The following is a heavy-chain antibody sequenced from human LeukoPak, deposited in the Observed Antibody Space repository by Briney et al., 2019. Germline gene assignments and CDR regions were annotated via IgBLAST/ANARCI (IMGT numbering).Heavy chain of an antibody. CDR3: ARDIAAAGIIVDY. J-gene: IGHJ4*02. V-gene: IGHV1-18*01. CDR1: GYTFTSYG. Sequence: ASVKVPCKASGYTFTSYGISWLRQAPGQELAWMGWISAYNGNTNYAQKLQGRVTMTTDTSTSTAYMELRSLRSDDTAVYYCARDIAAAGIIVDYWGQGTLVTVSS. D-gene: IGHD6-13*01. CDR2: ISAYNGNT.